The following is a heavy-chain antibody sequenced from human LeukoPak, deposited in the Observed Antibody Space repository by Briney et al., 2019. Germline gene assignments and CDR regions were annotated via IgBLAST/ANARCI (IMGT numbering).Heavy chain of an antibody. CDR1: GFTFSSYA. Sequence: GGSLRLSCAASGFTFSSYAMSWVRQAPGKGLEWVSAISGSGGSTYYADSVKGRFTISRDNSKNSLYLQMNSLRAEDTALYYCARGHTALVPIDFDFWGQGTLVTVSS. CDR3: ARGHTALVPIDFDF. V-gene: IGHV3-23*01. J-gene: IGHJ4*02. CDR2: ISGSGGST. D-gene: IGHD5-18*01.